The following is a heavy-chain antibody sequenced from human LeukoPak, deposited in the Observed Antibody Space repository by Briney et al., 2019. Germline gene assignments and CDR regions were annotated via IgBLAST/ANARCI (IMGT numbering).Heavy chain of an antibody. CDR1: GGSFSGYY. J-gene: IGHJ4*02. CDR3: ARVGGGPYYFDY. CDR2: INHSGST. Sequence: SETLSLTCAVYGGSFSGYYWSWIRQPPGKGLEWIGEINHSGSTNYNPSLKSRVTISVDTSKNQFSLKLSSVTAADTAAYYCARVGGGPYYFDYWGQGTLVTVPS. V-gene: IGHV4-34*01. D-gene: IGHD4-23*01.